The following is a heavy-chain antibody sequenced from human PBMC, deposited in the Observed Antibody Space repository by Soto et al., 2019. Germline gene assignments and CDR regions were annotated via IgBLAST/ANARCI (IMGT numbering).Heavy chain of an antibody. J-gene: IGHJ6*02. Sequence: QLLESGGGLVQTGGSLRLSCTASGFTFSNYAMSWARQAPGKGLEWVSGIRSSGESTYYADSVKGRLTISRDNSKNMLYLQINSLRAEDTAVYYCAKGGRRVLIPMDVWGQGTTVTVSS. CDR1: GFTFSNYA. CDR3: AKGGRRVLIPMDV. D-gene: IGHD2-8*01. V-gene: IGHV3-23*01. CDR2: IRSSGEST.